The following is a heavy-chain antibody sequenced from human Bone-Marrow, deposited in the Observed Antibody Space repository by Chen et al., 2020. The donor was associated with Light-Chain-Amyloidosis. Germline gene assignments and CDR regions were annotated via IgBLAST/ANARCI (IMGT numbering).Heavy chain of an antibody. CDR1: GYTFPNYW. CDR2: IYPVDSDA. Sequence: EVQLEQSGPEVKKPGESLKIPCKGSGYTFPNYWIGWVRQMPGKGLAWMGVIYPVDSDARYSPSFEGQVTIPADKSITPAYLQWRGLKASDTAMYYCARRRDGYNFDYWGQGTLVTVSS. J-gene: IGHJ4*02. CDR3: ARRRDGYNFDY. D-gene: IGHD5-12*01. V-gene: IGHV5-51*01.